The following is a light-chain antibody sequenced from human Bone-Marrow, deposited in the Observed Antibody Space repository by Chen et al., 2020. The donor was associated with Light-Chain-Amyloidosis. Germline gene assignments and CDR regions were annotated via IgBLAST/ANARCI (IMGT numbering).Light chain of an antibody. J-gene: IGKJ5*01. V-gene: IGKV4-1*01. Sequence: DIVMTQSPDSLAVSLGERATINCKSSQSVLYSSNNNNYLAWYQHKPGQPPKLLIYWASTRQFGVPDRFSGSGSGTDFTLNISSLQAEDVAVYYCQQYYSTPITLGQGTRLEIK. CDR3: QQYYSTPIT. CDR2: WAS. CDR1: QSVLYSSNNNNY.